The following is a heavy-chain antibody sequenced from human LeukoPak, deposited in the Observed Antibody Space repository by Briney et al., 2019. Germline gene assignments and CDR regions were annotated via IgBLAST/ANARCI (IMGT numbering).Heavy chain of an antibody. CDR3: ARVTGYVIEDYFDY. Sequence: SETLSLTCTVSGYSISSGYYWGWIRQPPGKGLEWIGSIYHSGSTYYNPSLKSRVTISVDTSKNQFSLKLSSVTAADTAMYYCARVTGYVIEDYFDYWGQGTLVTVSS. D-gene: IGHD3-22*01. V-gene: IGHV4-38-2*02. J-gene: IGHJ4*02. CDR2: IYHSGST. CDR1: GYSISSGYY.